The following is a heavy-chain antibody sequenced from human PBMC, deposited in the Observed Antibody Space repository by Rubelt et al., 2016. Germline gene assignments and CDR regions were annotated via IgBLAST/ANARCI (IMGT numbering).Heavy chain of an antibody. V-gene: IGHV1-2*06. CDR3: AGASVGCSSSNCYYDY. J-gene: IGHJ4*02. D-gene: IGHD2-2*01. CDR2: INPNSGGK. Sequence: QVHLVQSGAEVRRPGASVKVSCKASGYTFTDSSMHWVRQAPGQGLEWMGRINPNSGGKSYAQKCQGRVTLTRDTSISTAYMALSRLTADDTAVDYCAGASVGCSSSNCYYDYLGQGTLVTVAP. CDR1: GYTFTDSS.